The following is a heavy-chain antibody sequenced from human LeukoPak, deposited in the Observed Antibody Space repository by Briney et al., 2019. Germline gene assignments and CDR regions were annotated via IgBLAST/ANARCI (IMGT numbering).Heavy chain of an antibody. V-gene: IGHV1-18*01. D-gene: IGHD1-26*01. CDR3: ARDASTSGSYPTDH. Sequence: ASVKVSCKAPGYIFTNYGINWVRQAPGQGLEWMGWIGAYNGNTNYAQKLQGRVTMTTDTSTSTAYMELRSLRSDDTAVYYCARDASTSGSYPTDHWGQGTLVTVSS. J-gene: IGHJ4*02. CDR2: IGAYNGNT. CDR1: GYIFTNYG.